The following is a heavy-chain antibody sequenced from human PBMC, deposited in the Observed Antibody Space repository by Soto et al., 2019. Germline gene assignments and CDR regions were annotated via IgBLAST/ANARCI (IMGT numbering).Heavy chain of an antibody. CDR2: IYDSGST. V-gene: IGHV4-30-4*01. CDR3: ARDHATSGYPPFSAMDV. J-gene: IGHJ6*02. D-gene: IGHD3-22*01. Sequence: KPSETLSLTSTISGGSISSGDYYWSWIRQPPGKGLEWIGHIYDSGSTYYNPSLKSRLTISVDASKNQFSLKLSSVTAADTAVYYWARDHATSGYPPFSAMDVWGQVTTVT. CDR1: GGSISSGDYY.